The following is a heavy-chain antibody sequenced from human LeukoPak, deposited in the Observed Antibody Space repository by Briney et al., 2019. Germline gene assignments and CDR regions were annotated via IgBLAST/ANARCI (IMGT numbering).Heavy chain of an antibody. J-gene: IGHJ4*02. Sequence: ASVKVSFKASGYTFTSYYMHWVRQAPGQGVEWMGIINPSGGSTSYAQKFQGRVTMTTDTSTSTVYMELSSLRSEDTAVYYCARDSCSGGSCYSARYFDYWGQGTLVTVSS. V-gene: IGHV1-46*01. CDR2: INPSGGST. CDR3: ARDSCSGGSCYSARYFDY. D-gene: IGHD2-15*01. CDR1: GYTFTSYY.